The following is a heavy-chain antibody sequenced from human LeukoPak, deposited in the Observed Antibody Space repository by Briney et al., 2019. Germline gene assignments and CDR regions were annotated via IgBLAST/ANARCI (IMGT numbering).Heavy chain of an antibody. V-gene: IGHV5-51*01. J-gene: IGHJ5*02. Sequence: GESLKISCKGSGYSFTSYWIGWVRQMPGKGLEWMGIIYPGDSDTRYSPSFQGQVTISIDKSISTAYLQWSSLKASDTGMYYCASRYCSSTTRHQFDPWGQGTLVTVSS. CDR3: ASRYCSSTTRHQFDP. CDR1: GYSFTSYW. CDR2: IYPGDSDT. D-gene: IGHD2-2*01.